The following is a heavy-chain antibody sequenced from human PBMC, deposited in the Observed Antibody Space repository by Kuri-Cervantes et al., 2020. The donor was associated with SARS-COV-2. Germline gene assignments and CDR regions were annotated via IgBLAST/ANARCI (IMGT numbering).Heavy chain of an antibody. D-gene: IGHD2-21*02. CDR2: TNSDGIST. Sequence: GESLKISCAASGFPFRSYWMHWVRQAPGKGLVWVSRTNSDGISTSYADSVKGRFTISRDNAKNTLYLQLNSLGAEDTAVYYCARGGVVTADWYFDLWGRGTRGTASS. J-gene: IGHJ2*01. V-gene: IGHV3-74*01. CDR3: ARGGVVTADWYFDL. CDR1: GFPFRSYW.